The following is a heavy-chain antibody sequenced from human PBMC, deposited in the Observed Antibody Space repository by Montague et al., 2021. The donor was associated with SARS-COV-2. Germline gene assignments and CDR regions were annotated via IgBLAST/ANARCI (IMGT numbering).Heavy chain of an antibody. Sequence: TLSLTCTVAGGSISSGGYYWSWIRQHPGKGLEWIGYIYCSGSTYYSPSLKSRVTISVDTSKNQFSLKLSSVTAADTAVYYCARVQGITMIVVVIGAFDIWGQGTMVTVSS. D-gene: IGHD3-22*01. V-gene: IGHV4-31*03. J-gene: IGHJ3*02. CDR2: IYCSGST. CDR1: GGSISSGGYY. CDR3: ARVQGITMIVVVIGAFDI.